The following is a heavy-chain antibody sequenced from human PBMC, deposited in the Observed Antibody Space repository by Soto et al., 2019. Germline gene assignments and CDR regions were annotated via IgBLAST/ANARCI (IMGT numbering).Heavy chain of an antibody. CDR1: GFTFSTYS. CDR2: ISSSSSYI. CDR3: ARDRVQAMGPGMDYYYGMDV. D-gene: IGHD5-18*01. V-gene: IGHV3-21*01. J-gene: IGHJ6*02. Sequence: EVQLVESGGGLVKPGGSLRLSCAASGFTFSTYSMNWVRQTPGKGLEWVSSISSSSSYIYYVDSVKGRFTISRDDAKNSLYLQMNSLRAEDTAVYYCARDRVQAMGPGMDYYYGMDVWGQGTTVTVSS.